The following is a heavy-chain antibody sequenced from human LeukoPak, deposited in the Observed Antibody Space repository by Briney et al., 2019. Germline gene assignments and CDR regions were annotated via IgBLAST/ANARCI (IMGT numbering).Heavy chain of an antibody. V-gene: IGHV3-74*01. CDR1: GXTFSSHW. D-gene: IGHD1-26*01. CDR3: MYSGNYRFDY. Sequence: GGSLRLSCAASGXTFSSHWVHWVRQVPGKGLMWVSRINANGGSTSYADSVKGRFTISRDNAKNTLYLQMNTLRPEDAAVYYCMYSGNYRFDYWGQGTLVTVSS. J-gene: IGHJ4*02. CDR2: INANGGST.